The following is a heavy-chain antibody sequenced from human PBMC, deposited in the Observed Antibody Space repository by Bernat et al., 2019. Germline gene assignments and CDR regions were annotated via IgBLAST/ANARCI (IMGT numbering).Heavy chain of an antibody. J-gene: IGHJ4*02. D-gene: IGHD3-10*01. Sequence: QVQLQQWGAGLLKPSETLSLTCAVYGGSFSGYYWSWIRQPPGKGLEWIGEINHSGSTNYNPSLKSRVTISVDTAKNQFSLKLSSVTAAETAVYYCARVRGYYGSGIHSDYWGQGTLVTVSS. V-gene: IGHV4-34*01. CDR2: INHSGST. CDR3: ARVRGYYGSGIHSDY. CDR1: GGSFSGYY.